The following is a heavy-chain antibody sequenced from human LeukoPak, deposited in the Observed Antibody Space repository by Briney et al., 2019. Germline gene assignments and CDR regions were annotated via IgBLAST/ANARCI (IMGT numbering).Heavy chain of an antibody. V-gene: IGHV4-59*02. CDR3: ARGRGRDGDHLPR. D-gene: IGHD5-24*01. J-gene: IGHJ4*02. CDR2: VYYSGTT. Sequence: SETLSLTCTVSGGSVTSYYWSWIRQSPGKGLEWIGYVYYSGTTNYSPSLKSRVTISLDTSKHQFSLKLTPVTAADTAVYYCARGRGRDGDHLPRWGQGTLVTVSS. CDR1: GGSVTSYY.